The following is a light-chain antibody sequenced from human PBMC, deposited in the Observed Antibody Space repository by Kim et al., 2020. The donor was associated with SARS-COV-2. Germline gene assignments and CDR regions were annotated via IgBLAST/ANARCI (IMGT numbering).Light chain of an antibody. CDR3: QSFDTSLSGWV. Sequence: QPVLTQPPSVSGAPGQRVTISCTGSNSNIGAGYDVHWYQQLPGTAPKLLIYGNSNRPSGVPDRFSGSKSATSASLAITGLQAEDEADYYCQSFDTSLSGWVFGGGTQLTVL. CDR1: NSNIGAGYD. CDR2: GNS. J-gene: IGLJ3*02. V-gene: IGLV1-40*01.